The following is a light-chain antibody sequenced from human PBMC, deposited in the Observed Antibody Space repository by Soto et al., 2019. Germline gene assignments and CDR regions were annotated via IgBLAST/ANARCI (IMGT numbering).Light chain of an antibody. CDR3: HQYGSSPRA. Sequence: EIVMTQSPATLSVSPGERATLSCRASQSVSSNLAWYQQKPGQAPRLLIYGASTRATGIPARFSGSGSGTDFTLTITRLEPEDFALYYCHQYGSSPRAFGQGTKVDIK. J-gene: IGKJ1*01. V-gene: IGKV3-15*01. CDR2: GAS. CDR1: QSVSSN.